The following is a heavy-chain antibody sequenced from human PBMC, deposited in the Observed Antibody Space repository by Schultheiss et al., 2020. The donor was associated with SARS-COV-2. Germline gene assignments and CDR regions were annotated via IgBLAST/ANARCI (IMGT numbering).Heavy chain of an antibody. V-gene: IGHV4-34*01. CDR3: ARGQASWYVIGVLYGRFDP. CDR1: GGSISSGGYS. Sequence: SETLSLTCAVSGGSISSGGYSWSWIRQPPGKGLEWIGEINHSGSTNYNPSLKSRVTISVDTSKNQFSLKLSSVTAADTAVYYCARGQASWYVIGVLYGRFDPWGQGTLVTVSS. D-gene: IGHD6-13*01. CDR2: INHSGST. J-gene: IGHJ5*02.